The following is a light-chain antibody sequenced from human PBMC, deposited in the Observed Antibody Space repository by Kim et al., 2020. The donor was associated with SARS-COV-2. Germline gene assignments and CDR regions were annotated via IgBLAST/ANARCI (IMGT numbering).Light chain of an antibody. CDR2: DVG. Sequence: QSALTQPASVSGSPGQSITISCSGSSSDVGGYNYVSWYQQNQGKAPKLIIYDVGTRPSGVSYRFSGSKSGNTASLTISGLQTEDEADYYCSSYTTSTTRVFGGGTQLTVL. CDR3: SSYTTSTTRV. CDR1: SSDVGGYNY. J-gene: IGLJ3*02. V-gene: IGLV2-14*03.